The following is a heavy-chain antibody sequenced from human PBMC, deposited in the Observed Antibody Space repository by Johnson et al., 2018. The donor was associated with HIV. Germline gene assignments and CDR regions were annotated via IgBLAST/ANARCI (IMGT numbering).Heavy chain of an antibody. CDR1: GFTFSTHW. D-gene: IGHD1-7*01. CDR3: ASPLPTGTTSLDAFDI. J-gene: IGHJ3*02. Sequence: VQLVESGGGVVQPGRSLRLPCAASGFTFSTHWMSWVRQAPGKGLEWVANIKQDGSEKYYVDSVKGRFTISRDNAKNSLYLQMNSLRAEDTAVYYCASPLPTGTTSLDAFDIWGQGTMVTVSS. CDR2: IKQDGSEK. V-gene: IGHV3-7*01.